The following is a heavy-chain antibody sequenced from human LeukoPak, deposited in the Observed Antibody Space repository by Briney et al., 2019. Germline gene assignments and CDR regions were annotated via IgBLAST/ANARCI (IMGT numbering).Heavy chain of an antibody. Sequence: PGRSLRLSCAASGFTFSSYGMHWVRQAPGKGLEWVAVISYDGSNKYYADSVKGRFTISRDNSKNTLYLQMNSLRAEDTAVYYCAKAHYYDSSGYEDAFDIWGQGTMVTVSS. D-gene: IGHD3-22*01. J-gene: IGHJ3*02. V-gene: IGHV3-30*18. CDR3: AKAHYYDSSGYEDAFDI. CDR1: GFTFSSYG. CDR2: ISYDGSNK.